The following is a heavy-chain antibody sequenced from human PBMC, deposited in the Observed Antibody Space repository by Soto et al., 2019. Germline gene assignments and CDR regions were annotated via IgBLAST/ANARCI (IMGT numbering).Heavy chain of an antibody. CDR1: GYTFTSYG. Sequence: QVQLVQSGAEVKKPGASVKVSCKASGYTFTSYGISWVRQAPGQGLEWMGWISAYNGNTNYAQKLQGRVTMTTDTSTSTDYMELRSLRSDDTAVYYCARDGVDTATGYYYGMDVWGQGNTVTVSS. J-gene: IGHJ6*02. D-gene: IGHD5-18*01. CDR3: ARDGVDTATGYYYGMDV. CDR2: ISAYNGNT. V-gene: IGHV1-18*01.